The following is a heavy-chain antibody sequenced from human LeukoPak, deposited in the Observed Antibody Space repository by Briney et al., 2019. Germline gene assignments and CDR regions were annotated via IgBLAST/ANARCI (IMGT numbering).Heavy chain of an antibody. CDR2: IRQDGSET. CDR3: ARGRYCSGDNCYFDY. CDR1: RFTSSSYW. J-gene: IGHJ4*02. V-gene: IGHV3-7*02. D-gene: IGHD2-15*01. Sequence: GGSLRLSCAASRFTSSSYWMGWVRRAPGEGLEWVANIRQDGSETYFVDSVQGRLTISRDNANSSVYMQMNSLRAEDTAVYYCARGRYCSGDNCYFDYWGQGTLVTVSS.